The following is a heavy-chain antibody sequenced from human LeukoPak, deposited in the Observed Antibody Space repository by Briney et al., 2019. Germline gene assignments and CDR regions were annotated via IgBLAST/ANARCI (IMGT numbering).Heavy chain of an antibody. CDR1: GYSFTTYW. Sequence: PGESLKISCKGSGYSFTTYWIGWVRQMPGKGLEWMGIIHPGDSNTRYSPSFQGQVTISADKSISTAYLQWSSLTASDTAMYYCATPVTVTSNTAFDIWGQGTMVTVSS. D-gene: IGHD4-23*01. J-gene: IGHJ3*02. CDR2: IHPGDSNT. V-gene: IGHV5-51*01. CDR3: ATPVTVTSNTAFDI.